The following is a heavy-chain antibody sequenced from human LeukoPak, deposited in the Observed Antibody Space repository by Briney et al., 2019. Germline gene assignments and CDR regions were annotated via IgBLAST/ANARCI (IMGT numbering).Heavy chain of an antibody. CDR3: ARHSSAARRSSWFDP. V-gene: IGHV4-59*08. CDR1: GASISSYY. D-gene: IGHD6-6*01. CDR2: IYYSGST. J-gene: IGHJ5*02. Sequence: SETLSLTCTVSGASISSYYWSWIRQPPGKGLEWIGYIYYSGSTIYNPALKSRVTISLDTSKNHFSLKLSSVTAADTAVYYCARHSSAARRSSWFDPWGQGTLVTVSS.